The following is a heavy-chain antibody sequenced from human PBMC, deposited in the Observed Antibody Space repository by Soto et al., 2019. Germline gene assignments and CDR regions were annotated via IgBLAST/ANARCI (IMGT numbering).Heavy chain of an antibody. CDR3: ATARVIVLVPATMLGWFDS. CDR2: FDPEDGET. D-gene: IGHD2-2*01. V-gene: IGHV1-24*01. CDR1: GYTLTELS. J-gene: IGHJ5*01. Sequence: QVQLVQSGDEEKKPGASVKVSCKVSGYTLTELSMYWVRQAPGKGLEWMGGFDPEDGETIYAQKFQGRVTMTEDTSTDTAYMELSSLRSEDTAVYYCATARVIVLVPATMLGWFDSWGQGTLVTVSS.